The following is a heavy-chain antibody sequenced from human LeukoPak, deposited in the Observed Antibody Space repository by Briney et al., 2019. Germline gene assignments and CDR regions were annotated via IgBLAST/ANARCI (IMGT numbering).Heavy chain of an antibody. CDR2: ITSSSSYI. Sequence: GGSLRLSCAASGFTFSSYSMNWVRQAPGKGLEWVSSITSSSSYIYYAVSVKGRFTISRDNAENSLYLQMNSLRAEDTAVYYCARVSFLTSYSYNGMEVWGQGTTVTVSS. V-gene: IGHV3-21*01. J-gene: IGHJ6*02. CDR3: ARVSFLTSYSYNGMEV. CDR1: GFTFSSYS. D-gene: IGHD3-9*01.